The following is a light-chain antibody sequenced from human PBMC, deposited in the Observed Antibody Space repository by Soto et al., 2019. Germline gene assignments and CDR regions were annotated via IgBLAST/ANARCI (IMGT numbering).Light chain of an antibody. Sequence: QSVLTQPASVSGSPGQSITISCTGTSSDVGGYNYVSWYQQHPGKAPKLMIYDVSDRPSGVSNRFSGSKSGNTASLTISGLHAEDEADYYCSSYTSGFYVFGTGTKATVL. J-gene: IGLJ1*01. CDR1: SSDVGGYNY. V-gene: IGLV2-14*01. CDR3: SSYTSGFYV. CDR2: DVS.